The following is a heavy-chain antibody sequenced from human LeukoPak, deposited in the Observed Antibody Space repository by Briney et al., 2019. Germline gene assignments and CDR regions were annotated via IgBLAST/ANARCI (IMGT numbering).Heavy chain of an antibody. CDR2: INPNSGGT. Sequence: ASVKVSCKASGYTFTDYYIHWVRQAPGQGLEWMGWINPNSGGTNSAQKFQGRFTMTRDTSISTAYMDLNRLRSDDTAVYYCARVRTRQLVDCWCQGNRVIVTA. CDR1: GYTFTDYY. D-gene: IGHD6-13*01. CDR3: ARVRTRQLVDC. J-gene: IGHJ4*02. V-gene: IGHV1-2*02.